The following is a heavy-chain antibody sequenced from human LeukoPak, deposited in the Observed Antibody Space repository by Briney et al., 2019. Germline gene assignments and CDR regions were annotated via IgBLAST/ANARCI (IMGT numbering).Heavy chain of an antibody. CDR1: GFSVSDTY. J-gene: IGHJ1*01. Sequence: GGSLRLSCAASGFSVSDTYMNWVRQAPGKGLEWLSVIHRGGNADYADSVQGRFTVSRDSSKNTVYLQMSSLRADDTAVYYCAKDWTLPADGPHFQHWGLGTPVTVSS. CDR3: AKDWTLPADGPHFQH. CDR2: IHRGGNA. V-gene: IGHV3-66*01. D-gene: IGHD6-13*01.